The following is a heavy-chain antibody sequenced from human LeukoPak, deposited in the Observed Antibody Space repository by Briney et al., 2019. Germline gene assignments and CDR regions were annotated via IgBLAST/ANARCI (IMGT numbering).Heavy chain of an antibody. J-gene: IGHJ4*02. Sequence: SETLSLTCTVSGGSISSSSYYWGWIRQPPGKGLECIGSIYYSGSTYYNPSLKSRVTISVDTSKKQFSLNLSSVTAADTAVYYCARRSRGGFDYWGQGTLVTVSS. D-gene: IGHD3-10*01. CDR1: GGSISSSSYY. V-gene: IGHV4-39*01. CDR3: ARRSRGGFDY. CDR2: IYYSGST.